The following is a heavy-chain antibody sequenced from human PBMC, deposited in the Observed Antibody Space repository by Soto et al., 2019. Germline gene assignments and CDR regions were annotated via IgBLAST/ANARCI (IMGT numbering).Heavy chain of an antibody. CDR1: GVTFISHG. CDR2: ISYDGSNK. D-gene: IGHD2-2*01. J-gene: IGHJ6*02. V-gene: IGHV3-30*18. Sequence: GRSLRLPCAAAGVTFISHGMRRVRQAPGKGLEWVAVISYDGSNKYYADYVKGRFTISRDNSKNTLYMQMNSLRAEDTAVYYCAKEVGYCSSTSCYVFGLDYGLGVWGQGTTVTVSS. CDR3: AKEVGYCSSTSCYVFGLDYGLGV.